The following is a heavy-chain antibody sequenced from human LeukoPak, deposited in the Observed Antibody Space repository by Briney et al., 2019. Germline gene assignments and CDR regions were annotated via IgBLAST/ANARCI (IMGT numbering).Heavy chain of an antibody. Sequence: ASVKVSCKASGFTFSSYGFTWVRRAPGQGLEWMGWISVYSGNADYAQKFQDRFTMTTDTSTNTAYMELRSLRSDDTAVYYCARDREGYQLQHSAWFDPWGQGTLVTVSS. CDR1: GFTFSSYG. CDR3: ARDREGYQLQHSAWFDP. CDR2: ISVYSGNA. D-gene: IGHD2-15*01. J-gene: IGHJ5*02. V-gene: IGHV1-18*01.